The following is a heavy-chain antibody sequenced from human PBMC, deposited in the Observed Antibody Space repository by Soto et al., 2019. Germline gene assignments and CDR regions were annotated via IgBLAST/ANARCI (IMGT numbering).Heavy chain of an antibody. CDR2: TSYDGSNN. V-gene: IGHV3-33*05. J-gene: IGHJ4*02. CDR1: GFTFRSYV. CDR3: ARWGTTGGLDV. D-gene: IGHD3-16*01. Sequence: QVQLVESGGGVVQPGTSLRLSCVGSGFTFRSYVIHWVRQAPGKGLEWVALTSYDGSNNFYGDSVKGRFTISKDNSRKTVEMQMDSLKHEDTALYYCARWGTTGGLDVWGQGTLVSVSS.